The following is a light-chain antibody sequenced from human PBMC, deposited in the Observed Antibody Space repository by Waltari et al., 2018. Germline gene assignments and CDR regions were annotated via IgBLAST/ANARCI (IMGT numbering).Light chain of an antibody. CDR1: DSCIGDHF. V-gene: IGLV1-44*01. CDR2: RND. Sequence: QSALTSPPSAPATLGHRVLIPCSGSDSCIGDHFVISYQQLPGTAPKLLIYRNDLRPSGVPDRFSASKSGTSASLAISGLQSEDEADYYCATWDDGLGGVWVFGGGTKVTVL. CDR3: ATWDDGLGGVWV. J-gene: IGLJ3*02.